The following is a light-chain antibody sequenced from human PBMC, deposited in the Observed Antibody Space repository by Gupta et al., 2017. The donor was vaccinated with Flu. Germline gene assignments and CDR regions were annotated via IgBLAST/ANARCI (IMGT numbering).Light chain of an antibody. CDR3: SSYAGSYTWV. CDR1: TNDVGFYNY. V-gene: IGLV2-11*01. Sequence: QSALTQPRSVSGSPGQSVTISCTGTTNDVGFYNYVSWYQHHPGKAPKVMVHDVSKRPSGVPDRFSGSKSGNTASLTISGLQADDEADYYCSSYAGSYTWVFGGGTKLTVL. J-gene: IGLJ3*02. CDR2: DVS.